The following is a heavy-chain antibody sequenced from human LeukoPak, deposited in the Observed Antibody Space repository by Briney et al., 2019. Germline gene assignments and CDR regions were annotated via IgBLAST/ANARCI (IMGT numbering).Heavy chain of an antibody. V-gene: IGHV4-59*01. CDR3: ATTHDYGEEYVWGY. Sequence: TSETLSLTCTVSGGSISNYFWSWIRQPPGKGLEWIGYMYYSGSTNYNPSFKSRVTISVGTSKNQFSLKLRSVTAADTAMYYCATTHDYGEEYVWGYWGQGALVTVSS. CDR1: GGSISNYF. J-gene: IGHJ4*02. CDR2: MYYSGST. D-gene: IGHD4-17*01.